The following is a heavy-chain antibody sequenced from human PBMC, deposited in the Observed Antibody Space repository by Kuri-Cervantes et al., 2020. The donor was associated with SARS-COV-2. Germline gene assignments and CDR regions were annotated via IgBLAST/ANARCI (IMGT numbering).Heavy chain of an antibody. V-gene: IGHV3-30*02. CDR2: IRYDGSNK. CDR3: AKDGAVAGGGIPHFDY. Sequence: GESLKISCAASGFTSSSYGMHWVRQAPGKGLEWVAFIRYDGSNKYYADSVKGRFTISRDNSKNTLYLQMNSLRAEDTAVYYCAKDGAVAGGGIPHFDYWGQGTLVTVSS. J-gene: IGHJ4*02. CDR1: GFTSSSYG. D-gene: IGHD6-19*01.